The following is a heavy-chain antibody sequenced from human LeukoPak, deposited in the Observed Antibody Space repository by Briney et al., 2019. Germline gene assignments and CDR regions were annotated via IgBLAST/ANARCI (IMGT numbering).Heavy chain of an antibody. V-gene: IGHV1-2*02. J-gene: IGHJ5*02. CDR2: INPNSGGT. Sequence: ASVKVSCKACGYTFTGYYMHWVGLAPGQRREWIGWINPNSGGTKYAQKFQARVNRPSDTSISTAYMELSRLRSADTAVYYCARSGSVVVVPAAYNWFDPWGQGTLVTVSS. CDR1: GYTFTGYY. CDR3: ARSGSVVVVPAAYNWFDP. D-gene: IGHD2-2*01.